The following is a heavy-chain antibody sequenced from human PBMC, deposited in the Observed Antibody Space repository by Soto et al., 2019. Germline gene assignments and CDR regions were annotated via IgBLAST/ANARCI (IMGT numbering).Heavy chain of an antibody. CDR1: GDSVNSAY. CDR3: ARTDAYNSSFFDS. J-gene: IGHJ4*02. Sequence: QVQLQEMGPGLVKPSQTLTITCTVSGDSVNSAYWSWIRQLPGQGLEWMGNIHHTGRTFYNPSLKSRVAISIDTSKPLFALKMRSITAADTAVYYCARTDAYNSSFFDSWGQGNVVTVSS. D-gene: IGHD6-6*01. V-gene: IGHV4-31*03. CDR2: IHHTGRT.